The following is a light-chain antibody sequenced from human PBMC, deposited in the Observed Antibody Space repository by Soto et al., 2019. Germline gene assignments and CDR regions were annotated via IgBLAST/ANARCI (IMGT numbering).Light chain of an antibody. Sequence: EIVLTQSPASLSLSPGERATLSCRASQSVDSYLVWYQQKPGQAPRLLIYYISTRATGIPARFSGSGSGTEFTLTINSLQSEDSAVYYCQQHNQWPITFGQGTRLEIK. J-gene: IGKJ5*01. V-gene: IGKV3-11*01. CDR1: QSVDSY. CDR2: YIS. CDR3: QQHNQWPIT.